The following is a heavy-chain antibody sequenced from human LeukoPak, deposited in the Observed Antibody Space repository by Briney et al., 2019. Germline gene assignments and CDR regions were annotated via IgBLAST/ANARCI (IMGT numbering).Heavy chain of an antibody. Sequence: GGSLILSCAASGFTFRTYAMSWLRPAPGKGEEVASSIPGSGDNAYYADAVKGRFTTSRDNTKSTLYLQMNSLRAEETALYYRAKGHIDAEWLYFDSWGQGALVTVSS. V-gene: IGHV3-23*01. D-gene: IGHD2-21*01. CDR1: GFTFRTYA. CDR2: IPGSGDNA. J-gene: IGHJ4*02. CDR3: AKGHIDAEWLYFDS.